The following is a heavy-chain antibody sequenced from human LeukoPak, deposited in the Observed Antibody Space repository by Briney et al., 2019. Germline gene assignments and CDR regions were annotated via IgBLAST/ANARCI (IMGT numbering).Heavy chain of an antibody. Sequence: SETLSLTCAVSGYSISSGYYWGWNRQPPGKGLEWIGSIYHSGSTYYNPSLKSRVTISVDTSKNQFSLKLSSVTAADTAVYYCARLSEYSYGYVGLWGQGTLVTVSS. J-gene: IGHJ4*02. D-gene: IGHD5-18*01. V-gene: IGHV4-38-2*01. CDR1: GYSISSGYY. CDR3: ARLSEYSYGYVGL. CDR2: IYHSGST.